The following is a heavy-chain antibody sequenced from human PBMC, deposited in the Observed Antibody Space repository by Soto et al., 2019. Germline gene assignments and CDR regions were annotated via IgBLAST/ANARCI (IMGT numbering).Heavy chain of an antibody. J-gene: IGHJ6*02. CDR3: PRARGSSGYYYVYYYYGMDV. D-gene: IGHD3-22*01. CDR2: TYYSGST. Sequence: SETLSLTCTVSGGSISSGGYYWSWIRQHPGKGLEWIGYTYYSGSTYYNPSLKSRVTISVDTSKNQFSLKLSSVTAADTAVYYCPRARGSSGYYYVYYYYGMDVWGQGTTVTVSS. V-gene: IGHV4-31*03. CDR1: GGSISSGGYY.